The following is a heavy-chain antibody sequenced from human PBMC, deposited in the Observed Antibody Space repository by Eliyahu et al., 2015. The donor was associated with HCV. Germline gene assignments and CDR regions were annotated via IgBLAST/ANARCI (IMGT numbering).Heavy chain of an antibody. Sequence: QLQLQESGPGLVKPSETLSLTCTVSGGSISSSSYYWGWIRQPPGKGLEWIGSIYYSGSTYYNPSLKSRVTISVDTSKNQFSLKLSSVTAADTAVYYCAGGPAAIHGYYFDYWGQGTLVTVSS. CDR1: GGSISSSSYY. V-gene: IGHV4-39*01. J-gene: IGHJ4*02. CDR3: AGGPAAIHGYYFDY. CDR2: IYYSGST. D-gene: IGHD2-2*01.